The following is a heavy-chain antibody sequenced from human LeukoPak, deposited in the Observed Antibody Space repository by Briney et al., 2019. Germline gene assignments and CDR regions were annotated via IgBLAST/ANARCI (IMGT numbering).Heavy chain of an antibody. CDR1: GYTFTGYY. Sequence: AASVKVSCKASGYTFTGYYMHWVRQAPGQGLEWMGWISAYNGNTNYAQKLQGRVTMTTDTSTSTAYMELRSLRSDDTAVYYCARDRYGHDAFDIWGQGTMVTVSS. V-gene: IGHV1-18*04. J-gene: IGHJ3*02. D-gene: IGHD4-17*01. CDR2: ISAYNGNT. CDR3: ARDRYGHDAFDI.